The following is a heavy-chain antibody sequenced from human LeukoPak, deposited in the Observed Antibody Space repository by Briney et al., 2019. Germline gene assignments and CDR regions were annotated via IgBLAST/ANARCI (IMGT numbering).Heavy chain of an antibody. D-gene: IGHD1-26*01. CDR1: GFTFSTHN. CDR3: ASLVGATTKPDSDH. V-gene: IGHV3-21*01. Sequence: SGGTLRLSCAASGFTFSTHNMNWVRQAPGKGLEWVSSISYSSSYIYYADSVKGRFTISRDNAESSLYLQMNSLRVEDTAVYYCASLVGATTKPDSDHWGQGTLVTVSS. CDR2: ISYSSSYI. J-gene: IGHJ4*02.